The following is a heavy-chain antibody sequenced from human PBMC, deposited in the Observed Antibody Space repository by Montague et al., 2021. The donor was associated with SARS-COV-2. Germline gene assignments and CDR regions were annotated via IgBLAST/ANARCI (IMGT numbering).Heavy chain of an antibody. Sequence: SETLSLTCTVSGHSVSSGRCYWTWIRQPQGKELEWIGYIYYSGSTNYNPSLKSRVTISVDTSKNQFSLKLSSVTAADTAVYYCARDPWRITIFGVVTRDGMDVWGQGTTVTVSS. D-gene: IGHD3-3*01. V-gene: IGHV4-61*01. CDR1: GHSVSSGRCY. J-gene: IGHJ6*02. CDR2: IYYSGST. CDR3: ARDPWRITIFGVVTRDGMDV.